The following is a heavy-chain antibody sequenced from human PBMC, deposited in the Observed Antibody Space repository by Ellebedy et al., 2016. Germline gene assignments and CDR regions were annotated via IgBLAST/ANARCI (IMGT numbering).Heavy chain of an antibody. CDR1: GYSFSNYW. Sequence: KVSXXASGYSFSNYWIGWVRQMPGQRLEWMGFMYPRDSDIRYSPSFQGHVTISADTSISTAYLQWTSLKASDSAMYYCATYGGLDVWGKGTTVTVSS. D-gene: IGHD2-21*01. CDR3: ATYGGLDV. V-gene: IGHV5-51*01. J-gene: IGHJ6*04. CDR2: MYPRDSDI.